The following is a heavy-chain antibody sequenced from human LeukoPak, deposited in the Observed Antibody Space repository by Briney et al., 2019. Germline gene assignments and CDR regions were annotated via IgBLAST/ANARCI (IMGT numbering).Heavy chain of an antibody. CDR3: ARDAYYDSSGYRKDAFDI. CDR1: GGSINSGNYY. J-gene: IGHJ3*02. D-gene: IGHD3-22*01. V-gene: IGHV4-31*11. CDR2: IPYSGST. Sequence: PSETLSLTCAVSGGSINSGNYYRSWIRQYPGKGLEWIGYIPYSGSTYYNPSLKSRVTISVDTSKNQFSLKLNSVTAADTAVYYCARDAYYDSSGYRKDAFDIWGQGTMVTVSS.